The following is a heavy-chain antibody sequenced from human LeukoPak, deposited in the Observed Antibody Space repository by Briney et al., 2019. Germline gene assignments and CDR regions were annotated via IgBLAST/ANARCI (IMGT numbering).Heavy chain of an antibody. V-gene: IGHV5-51*01. J-gene: IGHJ4*02. D-gene: IGHD2-2*01. CDR1: RYSFTIYW. CDR2: IYPGDSDT. CDR3: ATIDCSSTSCPLGAVDY. Sequence: GESLKISCRGSRYSFTIYWIGWVRQMPGKGLEWMGIIYPGDSDTRYSPSFQGQVTISADKSISTAYLQWSSLKASDTAMYYRATIDCSSTSCPLGAVDYWGQGTLVTVSS.